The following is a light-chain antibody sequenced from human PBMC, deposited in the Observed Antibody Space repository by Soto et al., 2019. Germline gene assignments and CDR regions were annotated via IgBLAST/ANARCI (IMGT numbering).Light chain of an antibody. CDR1: SSNVGSYKL. CDR3: CSSGGSPTNV. Sequence: QSALTQPASVSGSPGQSITISCTGTSSNVGSYKLVSWYQQHPGKAPKLMIFEVNKRPSGVSNRFSGSKSGNTASLTISGLKVEDEADYYRCSSGGSPTNVFGTGTKLTVL. CDR2: EVN. V-gene: IGLV2-23*02. J-gene: IGLJ1*01.